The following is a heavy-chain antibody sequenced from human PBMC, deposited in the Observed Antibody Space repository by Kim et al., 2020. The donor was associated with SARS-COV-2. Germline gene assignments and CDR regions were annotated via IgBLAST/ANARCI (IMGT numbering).Heavy chain of an antibody. V-gene: IGHV3-30*18. J-gene: IGHJ6*02. CDR1: GFTFSSYG. CDR2: ISYDGSNK. Sequence: GGSLRLSCAASGFTFSSYGMHWVRQAPGKGLEWVAVISYDGSNKYYADSVKGRFTISRDNSKNTLYLQMNSLRAEDTAVYYCAKDTWQLASYGMDVWGQGTTVTVSS. D-gene: IGHD6-6*01. CDR3: AKDTWQLASYGMDV.